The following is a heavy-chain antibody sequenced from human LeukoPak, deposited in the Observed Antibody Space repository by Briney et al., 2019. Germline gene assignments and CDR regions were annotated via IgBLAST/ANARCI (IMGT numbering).Heavy chain of an antibody. J-gene: IGHJ4*02. Sequence: TGGSLRLSCAASGFTFSNYWMHWVRQAPGKGLEWVSRINERATIISYADPVKGRFTISRENARNTLYLQMNSLTAGDTAVYYCVRDLILVWTPGDDFDHWGQGTLVTVSS. D-gene: IGHD3-16*01. CDR1: GFTFSNYW. V-gene: IGHV3-74*01. CDR3: VRDLILVWTPGDDFDH. CDR2: INERATII.